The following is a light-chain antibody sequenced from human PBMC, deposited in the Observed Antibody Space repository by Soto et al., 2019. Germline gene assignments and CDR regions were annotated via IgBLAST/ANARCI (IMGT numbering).Light chain of an antibody. CDR1: QSVSSSY. CDR2: GAS. V-gene: IGKV3-20*01. J-gene: IGKJ3*01. Sequence: EIVLTQSPGTLSLSPGERATLSCRASQSVSSSYLAWYQQKTGQAPRLLIYGASSSATGIPDTFSGSASGEDFTLTISRLEPKDFAVNYCQQQGSSPFTFDPGTKVDIK. CDR3: QQQGSSPFT.